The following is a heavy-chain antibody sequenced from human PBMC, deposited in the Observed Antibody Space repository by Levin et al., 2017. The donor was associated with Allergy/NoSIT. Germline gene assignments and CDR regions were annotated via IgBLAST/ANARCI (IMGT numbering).Heavy chain of an antibody. CDR3: ARVITMIVVVITPPDY. D-gene: IGHD3-22*01. V-gene: IGHV3-11*01. CDR2: ISSSGSTI. J-gene: IGHJ4*02. CDR1: GFTFSDYY. Sequence: GGSLRLSCAASGFTFSDYYMSWIRQAPGKGLEWVSYISSSGSTIYYADSVKGRFTISRDNAKNSLYLQMNSLRAEDTAVYYCARVITMIVVVITPPDYWGQGTLVTVSS.